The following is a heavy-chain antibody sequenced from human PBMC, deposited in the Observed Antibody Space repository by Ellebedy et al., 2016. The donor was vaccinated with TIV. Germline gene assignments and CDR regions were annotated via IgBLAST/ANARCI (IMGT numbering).Heavy chain of an antibody. J-gene: IGHJ4*02. CDR1: GFTFSSYG. V-gene: IGHV3-33*01. CDR3: AAEYHNRGVANQVGY. D-gene: IGHD3-10*01. Sequence: GESLKISCAASGFTFSSYGMHWVRQAPGKGLEWVAVIRYDGSNKYYADSVKGRFTISRDNSKNTLYLQMNSLRAEDTAVYYCAAEYHNRGVANQVGYWGQGTLVTVSS. CDR2: IRYDGSNK.